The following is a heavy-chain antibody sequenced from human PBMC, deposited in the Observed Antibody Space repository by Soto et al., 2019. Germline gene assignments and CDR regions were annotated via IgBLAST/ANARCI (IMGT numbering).Heavy chain of an antibody. Sequence: EVQLVESGGGLVKPGGSLRLSCAASGFTFSSYSLNWVRQAPGKGLEWVSSISGTTTYTYYADSVKGRFTISRDNAKRLLYLQMNSLRAEDTALYYCARERGIPGRGGYSYSYGLDVWGQGTTVTVSS. CDR1: GFTFSSYS. D-gene: IGHD6-13*01. CDR2: ISGTTTYT. V-gene: IGHV3-21*02. CDR3: ARERGIPGRGGYSYSYGLDV. J-gene: IGHJ6*02.